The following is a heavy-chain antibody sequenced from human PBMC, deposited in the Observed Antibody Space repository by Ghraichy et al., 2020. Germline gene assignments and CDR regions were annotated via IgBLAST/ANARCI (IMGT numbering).Heavy chain of an antibody. D-gene: IGHD3-10*01. V-gene: IGHV3-23*01. J-gene: IGHJ6*03. CDR2: ISGSGGST. CDR1: GFTFSSYA. CDR3: AKDREGVQGVIIHYYYYMDV. Sequence: GESLNISCAASGFTFSSYAMSWVRQAPGKGLEWVSAISGSGGSTYYADSVKGRFTISRDNSKNTLYLQMNSLRAEDTAVYYCAKDREGVQGVIIHYYYYMDVWGKGATVTVSS.